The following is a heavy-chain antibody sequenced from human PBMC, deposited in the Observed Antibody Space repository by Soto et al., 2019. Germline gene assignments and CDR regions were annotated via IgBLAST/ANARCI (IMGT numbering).Heavy chain of an antibody. CDR2: ISWNSGSI. J-gene: IGHJ4*02. Sequence: EVQLVESGGGLVQPGRSLRLSCAASGFTFDDYAMHWVRQAPGKGLEWVSGISWNSGSIGYADSVKGRFTISRDNAKNSLYLQMNSLRAEDKALYYCAKERYYGGRGYFDYWGQGTLVTVSS. CDR3: AKERYYGGRGYFDY. CDR1: GFTFDDYA. V-gene: IGHV3-9*01. D-gene: IGHD3-10*01.